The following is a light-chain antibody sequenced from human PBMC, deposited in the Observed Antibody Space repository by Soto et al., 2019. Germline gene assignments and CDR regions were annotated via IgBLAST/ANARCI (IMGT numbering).Light chain of an antibody. J-gene: IGKJ5*01. CDR2: QAS. V-gene: IGKV1-5*03. Sequence: DIQMTQSPSTLSASVGDRVTITCRASEIISSCLAWYQQKPGQAPKLLIYQASALEGGVPSRFSGSRSQTELTLTISSLQPYYFATYFGQQYKTHFPITVGQGTRLEIK. CDR1: EIISSC. CDR3: QQYKTHFPIT.